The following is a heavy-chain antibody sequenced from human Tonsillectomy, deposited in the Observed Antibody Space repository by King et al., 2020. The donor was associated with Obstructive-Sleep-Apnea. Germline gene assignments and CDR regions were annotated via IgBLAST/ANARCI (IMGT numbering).Heavy chain of an antibody. CDR1: GFTFGDYA. V-gene: IGHV3-49*03. CDR3: TRDGGLWFGSFDAFDI. CDR2: IRSKAYGGTT. D-gene: IGHD3-10*01. J-gene: IGHJ3*02. Sequence: EVQLVESGGGLVQPGRSLRLSCTASGFTFGDYAMSWFRQAPGKGLEWVGFIRSKAYGGTTEYAASVKGRFTISRDASKSIAYLQMNSLKTEDTAVYYCTRDGGLWFGSFDAFDIWGQGTMVTVSS.